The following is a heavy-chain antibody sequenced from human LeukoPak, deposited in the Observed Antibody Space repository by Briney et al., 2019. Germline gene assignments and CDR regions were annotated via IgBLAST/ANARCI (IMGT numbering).Heavy chain of an antibody. CDR2: IYSGGSA. CDR3: ARVSLLPAAMGYYYYYMDL. CDR1: GLTVSSSY. D-gene: IGHD2-2*01. J-gene: IGHJ6*03. Sequence: GGSLRLSCAASGLTVSSSYMSWVRQAPGKGLEWVSVIYSGGSAFYADSVKGRFTVSRDSSKNTLYLQMNSLRAEDTAVYYCARVSLLPAAMGYYYYYMDLWGKGTTVTVSS. V-gene: IGHV3-53*01.